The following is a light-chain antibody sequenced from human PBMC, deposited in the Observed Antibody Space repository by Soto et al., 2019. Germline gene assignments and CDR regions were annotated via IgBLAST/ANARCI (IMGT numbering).Light chain of an antibody. J-gene: IGLJ7*01. CDR3: AVWDDSLDGHAV. V-gene: IGLV1-44*01. CDR2: NNI. Sequence: QSVLTQPPSASGTPGQRVSISCSGSSSNIGSNTVRWYQHLPGTAPRLLIYNNIQRPSGVPDRFSGSKSGTSASLAISGLQSEYEADYYCAVWDDSLDGHAVFGGGTQLTVL. CDR1: SSNIGSNT.